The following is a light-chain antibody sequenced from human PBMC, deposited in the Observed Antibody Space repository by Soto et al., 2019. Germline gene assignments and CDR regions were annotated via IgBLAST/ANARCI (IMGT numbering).Light chain of an antibody. CDR2: QDT. CDR3: QAWDSSTVV. J-gene: IGLJ2*01. V-gene: IGLV3-1*01. CDR1: KLGDKY. Sequence: SSELIQPPSVSVSPGQTASITCSGDKLGDKYACWYQQKPGQSPVLVIYQDTRRPSGIPERFSGSNSGNTATLSISGTQAMDEADYYCQAWDSSTVVFGGGTKLTVL.